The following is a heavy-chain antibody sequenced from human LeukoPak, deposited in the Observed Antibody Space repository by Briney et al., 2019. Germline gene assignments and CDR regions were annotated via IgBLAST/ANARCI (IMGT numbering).Heavy chain of an antibody. CDR1: GFTFSSYA. D-gene: IGHD5-18*01. CDR2: ISGSGGST. V-gene: IGHV3-23*01. J-gene: IGHJ4*02. Sequence: GGSLRLSCAASGFTFSSYAMSWVRQAPGKGLEWVSAISGSGGSTYYADSVKGRFTISRDNSKNTLYLQMNSLRAEDTAVYYCARQTGYNYAYFDQWGRGALVTVSS. CDR3: ARQTGYNYAYFDQ.